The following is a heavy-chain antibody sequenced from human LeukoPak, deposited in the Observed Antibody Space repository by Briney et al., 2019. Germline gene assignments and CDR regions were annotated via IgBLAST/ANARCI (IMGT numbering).Heavy chain of an antibody. J-gene: IGHJ4*02. CDR3: TRPVCSSTSCYDDY. D-gene: IGHD2-2*01. CDR1: GFTFGDYP. Sequence: GGSLRLSCRASGFTFGDYPMSWLRQAPGKGLEGLGFIRSKDYGGTTEDAASVKGRFTISRDDSKSIAYLQMNSLKTEDTAVYYCTRPVCSSTSCYDDYWGQGTLVTVSS. CDR2: IRSKDYGGTT. V-gene: IGHV3-49*03.